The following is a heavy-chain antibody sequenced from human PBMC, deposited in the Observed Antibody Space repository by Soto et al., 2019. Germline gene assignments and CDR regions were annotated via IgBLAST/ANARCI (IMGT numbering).Heavy chain of an antibody. Sequence: GASVKVSCKTSGYTFSDYGVSWVRQAPGQGLEWMGWVNAYNGNTNYAQKFQGRVTMTTDTSTSTVYMELRSLRSDDTAVYYCAREAVSGRTGFDYWGQGTLVTVSS. D-gene: IGHD6-19*01. CDR3: AREAVSGRTGFDY. CDR1: GYTFSDYG. J-gene: IGHJ4*02. V-gene: IGHV1-18*01. CDR2: VNAYNGNT.